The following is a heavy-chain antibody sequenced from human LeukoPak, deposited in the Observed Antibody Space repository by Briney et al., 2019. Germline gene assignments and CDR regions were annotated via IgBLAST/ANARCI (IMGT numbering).Heavy chain of an antibody. Sequence: GGSLRLSCVASGFTFSSYAMSWVRQAPGKGLEWVSAISGTGGTTYYADSVKGRFTISRDNSKNTLYLQMNSLRAEDTAVYYCVQVTWAFIAVDAFDIWGQGTMVTVSS. CDR3: VQVTWAFIAVDAFDI. CDR1: GFTFSSYA. D-gene: IGHD6-19*01. CDR2: ISGTGGTT. J-gene: IGHJ3*02. V-gene: IGHV3-23*01.